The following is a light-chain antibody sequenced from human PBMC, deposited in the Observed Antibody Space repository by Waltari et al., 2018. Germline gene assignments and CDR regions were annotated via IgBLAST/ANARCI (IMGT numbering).Light chain of an antibody. V-gene: IGKV1-39*01. J-gene: IGKJ2*01. CDR3: QQSYSTPLYS. CDR1: QNIYGF. CDR2: AAS. Sequence: DIQMTQSPSSLSASVGDRVTITCRASQNIYGFLLLYHHKPGKAPKLLIYAASTLQSGVSSRFTGSGSGTYFTLSITSLQPEDVATYYCQQSYSTPLYSFGQGTKLEIK.